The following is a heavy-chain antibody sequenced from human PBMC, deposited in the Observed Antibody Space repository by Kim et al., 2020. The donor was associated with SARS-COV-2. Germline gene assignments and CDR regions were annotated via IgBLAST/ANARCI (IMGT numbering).Heavy chain of an antibody. V-gene: IGHV5-51*01. J-gene: IGHJ3*02. CDR3: ARLGGEGGSQWLKEAFDI. CDR2: IYPGDTDS. Sequence: GESLKISCKSSGYRFSKYWIAWVRQKPGKGLECMGIIYPGDTDSRYSPSLQGQVTISADRSINTVYLEWNSLMASDTAMYYCARLGGEGGSQWLKEAFDIWGLGTMVTVSS. CDR1: GYRFSKYW. D-gene: IGHD3-10*01.